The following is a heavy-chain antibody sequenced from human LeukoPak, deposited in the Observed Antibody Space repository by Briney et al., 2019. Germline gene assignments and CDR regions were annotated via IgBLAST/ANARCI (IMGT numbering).Heavy chain of an antibody. CDR2: INSDGSTT. Sequence: GGSLRLSCAASGFTLSSYWMHWVRQAPGKGRVWVSRINSDGSTTSYADSVKGRFTISRDNAKNALYLQMTSRRAEGTAVDQRAREGVVIGADASDIWSQGTMVTVSS. D-gene: IGHD3-22*01. CDR3: AREGVVIGADASDI. V-gene: IGHV3-74*01. J-gene: IGHJ3*02. CDR1: GFTLSSYW.